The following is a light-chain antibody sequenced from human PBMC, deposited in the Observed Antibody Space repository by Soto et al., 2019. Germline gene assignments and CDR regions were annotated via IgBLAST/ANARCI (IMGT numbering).Light chain of an antibody. V-gene: IGKV3-11*01. CDR2: DAS. CDR1: QRVSKY. CDR3: QQRSNWPQIT. J-gene: IGKJ4*01. Sequence: EIVLTQSPATLSLSPGERATLSCRASQRVSKYLAWYQQKPGQAPRLLIHDASNRATGIPARFSGSGSGTDFTLTISSLEPEDLGVYYCQQRSNWPQITFGGGTKVEIK.